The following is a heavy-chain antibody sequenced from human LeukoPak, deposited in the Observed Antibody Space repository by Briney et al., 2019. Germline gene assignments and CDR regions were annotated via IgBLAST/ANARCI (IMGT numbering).Heavy chain of an antibody. D-gene: IGHD2-2*01. CDR2: IIPIFGTA. CDR3: ARPSALGYCSSTSCSLDY. V-gene: IGHV1-69*05. CDR1: GGTFSSYA. Sequence: SVKVSCKASGGTFSSYAISWVRQAPGQGLEWMGGIIPIFGTANYAQKFQGRVTITTDESTSTAYMELSSLRSEDTAVYYCARPSALGYCSSTSCSLDYWGQGTLVTVSS. J-gene: IGHJ4*02.